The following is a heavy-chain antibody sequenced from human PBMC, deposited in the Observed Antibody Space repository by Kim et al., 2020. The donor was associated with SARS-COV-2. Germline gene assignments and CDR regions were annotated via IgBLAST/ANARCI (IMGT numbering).Heavy chain of an antibody. CDR1: GGSFSGYY. Sequence: SETLSLTCAVYGGSFSGYYWSWIRQPPGKGLEWIGEINHSGSTNYNPSLKSRVTISVDTSKNQFSLKLSSVTAADTAVYYCARFRGIVRGVIPTVWRIDYWGQGTLGTVSP. CDR2: INHSGST. J-gene: IGHJ4*02. D-gene: IGHD3-10*01. CDR3: ARFRGIVRGVIPTVWRIDY. V-gene: IGHV4-34*01.